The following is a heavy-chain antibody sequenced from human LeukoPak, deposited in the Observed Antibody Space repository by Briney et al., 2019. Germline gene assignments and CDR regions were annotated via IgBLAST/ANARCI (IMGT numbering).Heavy chain of an antibody. CDR2: IYHSGST. V-gene: IGHV4-38-2*01. CDR1: GYSISSGYY. J-gene: IGHJ4*02. Sequence: SETLSLTCAVSGYSISSGYYWGWIRQPPGKGLEWIGSIYHSGSTYYNPSLKSRVTISVDTSKNQFSPKLSSVTAADTAVYYCARVGYVWGSYRYTFDYWGQGTLVTVSS. D-gene: IGHD3-16*02. CDR3: ARVGYVWGSYRYTFDY.